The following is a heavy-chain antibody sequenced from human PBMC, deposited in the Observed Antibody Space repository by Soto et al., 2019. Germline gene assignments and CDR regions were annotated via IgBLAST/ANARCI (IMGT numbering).Heavy chain of an antibody. Sequence: GESLKISCTGSGYSFTSYWIGWVRQMPGKGLEWMGIIYPGDSDTRYSPSFQGQVTISADKSISTAYLQWSSLKASDTAMYYCARRLYGSGSYPPDYGMDVWGQGTTVTVSS. CDR2: IYPGDSDT. J-gene: IGHJ6*02. CDR3: ARRLYGSGSYPPDYGMDV. D-gene: IGHD3-10*01. CDR1: GYSFTSYW. V-gene: IGHV5-51*01.